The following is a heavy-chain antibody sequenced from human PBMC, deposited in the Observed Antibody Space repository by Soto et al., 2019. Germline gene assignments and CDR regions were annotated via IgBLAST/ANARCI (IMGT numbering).Heavy chain of an antibody. V-gene: IGHV3-15*01. CDR2: IKSKTDGGTT. CDR1: GFTFSNAW. D-gene: IGHD3-9*01. J-gene: IGHJ5*02. Sequence: PGGSLRLSCAASGFTFSNAWISWVRQAPGKGLEWVGRIKSKTDGGTTDYAAPVKGRFTISRDDSKNTLYLQMNSLKTEDTAVYYCTTESYYDILTGYEWFDPWGQGTLVTVSS. CDR3: TTESYYDILTGYEWFDP.